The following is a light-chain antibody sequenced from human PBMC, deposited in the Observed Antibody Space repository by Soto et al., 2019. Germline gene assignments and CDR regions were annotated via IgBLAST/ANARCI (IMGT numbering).Light chain of an antibody. CDR3: SSYAGSNNFV. V-gene: IGLV2-8*01. CDR2: EVS. J-gene: IGLJ1*01. CDR1: SRDVGGYDY. Sequence: QSVLTQPPSASGSPGQSVTISCTGTSRDVGGYDYVSWYQQHPGKAPKLIIYEVSQRPSGVPDRFSGSKSGDTASLTVSGLQTEDEADYYCSSYAGSNNFVFGTGTKLTVL.